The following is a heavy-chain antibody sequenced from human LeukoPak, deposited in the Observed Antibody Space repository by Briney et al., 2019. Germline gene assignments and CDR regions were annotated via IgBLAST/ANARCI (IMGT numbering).Heavy chain of an antibody. D-gene: IGHD3-22*01. Sequence: SETLSLTCTVSGGSISSYYWSWIRQPPGKGLEWIGYIYYSGSTYYNPSLKSRVTIFVDTSKNHFSLKLSSVTAADTAFYYCARHSYYYDSSGYSYYFDYWGQGTLVTVSS. CDR1: GGSISSYY. CDR3: ARHSYYYDSSGYSYYFDY. CDR2: IYYSGST. J-gene: IGHJ4*02. V-gene: IGHV4-59*04.